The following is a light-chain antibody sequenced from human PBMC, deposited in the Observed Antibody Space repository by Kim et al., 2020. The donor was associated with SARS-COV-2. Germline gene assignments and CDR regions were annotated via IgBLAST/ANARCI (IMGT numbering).Light chain of an antibody. CDR2: AAS. CDR1: QSVTTY. J-gene: IGKJ1*01. V-gene: IGKV1-39*01. CDR3: QQSYSFPWT. Sequence: ASVGDRVNITCRASQSVTTYLNWYQQKPGEAPKLLIYAASSLQSGVPSRFSGSRSGTDFTLTISSLQPEDFATYICQQSYSFPWTFGQGTKVDIK.